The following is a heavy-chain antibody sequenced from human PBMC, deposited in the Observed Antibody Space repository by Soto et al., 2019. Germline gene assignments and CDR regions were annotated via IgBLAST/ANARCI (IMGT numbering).Heavy chain of an antibody. V-gene: IGHV4-39*01. CDR1: GGSISSSSYY. CDR2: IYYSGST. D-gene: IGHD3-10*01. J-gene: IGHJ4*02. CDR3: ARLISKFGNNFDY. Sequence: QLQLQESGPGLVKPSETLSLTCTVSGGSISSSSYYWGWIRQPPGKGLEWIGSIYYSGSTYYNPSLKSRVTISVDTSKNQFSLKLSSVTAADTAVYYCARLISKFGNNFDYWGQGTLVTVSS.